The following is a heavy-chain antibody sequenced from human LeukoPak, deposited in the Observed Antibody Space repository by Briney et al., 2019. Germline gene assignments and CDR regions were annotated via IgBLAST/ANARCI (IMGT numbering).Heavy chain of an antibody. J-gene: IGHJ4*02. CDR1: GFTVSSNY. Sequence: PGGSLRLSCAASGFTVSSNYMTWVRQAPGKGLEWVSVIYSGGSTYYADSVKGRFTISRDNSKNTLYLQMNTLRAEDTAVYYCAKSPIRDGYNLLDYWGQGTLVTVSS. V-gene: IGHV3-66*01. D-gene: IGHD5-24*01. CDR2: IYSGGST. CDR3: AKSPIRDGYNLLDY.